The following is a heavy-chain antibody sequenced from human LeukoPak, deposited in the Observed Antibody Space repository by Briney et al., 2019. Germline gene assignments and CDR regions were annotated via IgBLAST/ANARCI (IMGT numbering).Heavy chain of an antibody. CDR1: GFTLSSYG. D-gene: IGHD4-23*01. CDR2: IWYDGSNK. J-gene: IGHJ4*02. CDR3: AKVSLRWWGYVDY. V-gene: IGHV3-30*02. Sequence: GGSLRLSCAASGFTLSSYGMHWVRQAPGKGLEWVAVIWYDGSNKYYADSVKGRFTISRDNSKNTLYLQMNSLRAEDTAVYYCAKVSLRWWGYVDYWGQGTLVTVSS.